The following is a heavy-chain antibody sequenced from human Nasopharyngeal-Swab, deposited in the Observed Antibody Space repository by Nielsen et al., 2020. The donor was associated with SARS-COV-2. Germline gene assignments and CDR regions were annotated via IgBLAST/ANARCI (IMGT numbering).Heavy chain of an antibody. D-gene: IGHD3-9*01. J-gene: IGHJ6*03. V-gene: IGHV4-59*01. CDR2: IYYSGST. CDR3: ARDLGGYDILTGYYHYYYYMDV. Sequence: WIRQPPGKGLEWIGYIYYSGSTNYNPSLKSRVTILVDTSKNQFSLKLSSVTAADTAVYYCARDLGGYDILTGYYHYYYYMDVWGKGTTVTVSS.